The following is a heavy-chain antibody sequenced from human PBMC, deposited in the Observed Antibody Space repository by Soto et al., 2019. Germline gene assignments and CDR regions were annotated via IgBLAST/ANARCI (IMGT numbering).Heavy chain of an antibody. D-gene: IGHD6-13*01. CDR2: IVPLFRTT. V-gene: IGHV1-69*06. CDR1: GGTFSSYA. Sequence: QVQLVQSGAEAKKPGSSVKVSCKTSGGTFSSYAISWVRQAPGQGLEWMGGIVPLFRTTNYAQKFQGRVTSTADTATYTGYMELSGLRSGDTAGYYCARGGYSSTWANLLDRSGLDVWGQGTTVTVSS. CDR3: ARGGYSSTWANLLDRSGLDV. J-gene: IGHJ6*02.